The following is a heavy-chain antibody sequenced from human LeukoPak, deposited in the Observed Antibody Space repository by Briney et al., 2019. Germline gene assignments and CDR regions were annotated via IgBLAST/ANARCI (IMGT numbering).Heavy chain of an antibody. CDR2: IWYDGSNK. V-gene: IGHV3-33*01. D-gene: IGHD3-10*01. CDR1: GFTFSSYG. CDR3: ARARRYYGSGVKDAFDI. J-gene: IGHJ3*02. Sequence: GRSLRLSCAASGFTFSSYGMHWVRQAPGKGLEWVAVIWYDGSNKYYADSVKGRFTISRDNSKNTLYLQMNSLRAEDTAVYYCARARRYYGSGVKDAFDIWGQGTMVTVPS.